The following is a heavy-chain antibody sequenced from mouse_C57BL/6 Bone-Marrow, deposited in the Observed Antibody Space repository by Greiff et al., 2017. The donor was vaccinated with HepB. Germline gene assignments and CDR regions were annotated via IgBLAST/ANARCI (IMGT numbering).Heavy chain of an antibody. CDR2: INPSNGGT. Sequence: QVQLQQPGTELVKPGASVKLSCKASGYTFTSYWMHWVKQRPGQGLEWIGNINPSNGGTNYNETFKSKATLTVDKSSSTAYMQLSSLTSEDSAVYYCARAYYSNYSDYYAMDYWGQGTSVTVSS. CDR3: ARAYYSNYSDYYAMDY. D-gene: IGHD2-5*01. CDR1: GYTFTSYW. J-gene: IGHJ4*01. V-gene: IGHV1-53*01.